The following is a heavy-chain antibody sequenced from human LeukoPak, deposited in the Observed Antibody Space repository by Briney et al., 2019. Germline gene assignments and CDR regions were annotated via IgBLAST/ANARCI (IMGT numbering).Heavy chain of an antibody. V-gene: IGHV1-24*01. CDR1: GYTLTELS. D-gene: IGHD3-3*01. CDR3: AREWVANDFWSGHNWFDP. Sequence: ASVKVSCKVSGYTLTELSMHWVRQAPGKGLEWMGGFDPEDGETIYAQKFQGRVTMTEDTSTDTAYMELSSLRSEDTAVYYCAREWVANDFWSGHNWFDPWGQGTLVTVSS. J-gene: IGHJ5*02. CDR2: FDPEDGET.